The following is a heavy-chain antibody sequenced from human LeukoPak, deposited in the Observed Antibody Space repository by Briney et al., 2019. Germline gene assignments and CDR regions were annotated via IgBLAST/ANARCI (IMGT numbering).Heavy chain of an antibody. CDR3: ARGAWSGYYQHNYFDY. D-gene: IGHD3-3*01. J-gene: IGHJ4*02. CDR2: IYTSGST. CDR1: GGSISSGSYY. Sequence: PSETLSLTCTVSGGSISSGSYYWSWIRQPAGKGLEWIGRIYTSGSTNYNPSLKSRVTISVDTSKNQFSLKLSSVTAADTAVYYCARGAWSGYYQHNYFDYWGQGTLVTVSS. V-gene: IGHV4-61*02.